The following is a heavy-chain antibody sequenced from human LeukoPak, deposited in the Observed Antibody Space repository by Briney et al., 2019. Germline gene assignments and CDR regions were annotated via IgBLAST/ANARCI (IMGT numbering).Heavy chain of an antibody. V-gene: IGHV4-30-4*01. J-gene: IGHJ4*02. Sequence: TSETLSLTCTVSGGSISSGDYYWSWIRQPPWKGLEWIGYIYYSGSTYYNPSLKSRVTISVDTSKNQFSLKLSSVTAADTAVYYCARVYYGSGTYEPSHFDYWGQGTLVIVSS. D-gene: IGHD3-10*01. CDR3: ARVYYGSGTYEPSHFDY. CDR2: IYYSGST. CDR1: GGSISSGDYY.